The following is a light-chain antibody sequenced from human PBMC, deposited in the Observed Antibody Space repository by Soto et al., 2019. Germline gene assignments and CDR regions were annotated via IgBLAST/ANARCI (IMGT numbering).Light chain of an antibody. V-gene: IGLV2-23*02. Sequence: QSALTQPASVSGSPGQSITISCTGTSSDVGSYNSVSWYQQEPGRAPKLLIYEVNKRPSGVSNRFSGSQSGNTASLTISGLLAEDEADYYCCSFAGTPYVFGTGTKVTVL. CDR2: EVN. CDR3: CSFAGTPYV. J-gene: IGLJ1*01. CDR1: SSDVGSYNS.